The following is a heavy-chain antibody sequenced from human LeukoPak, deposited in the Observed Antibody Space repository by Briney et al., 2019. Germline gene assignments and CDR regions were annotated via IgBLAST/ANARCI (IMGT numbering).Heavy chain of an antibody. CDR3: ASSWVPGDSSGYFY. J-gene: IGHJ4*02. D-gene: IGHD3-22*01. CDR1: GYTFAGYY. V-gene: IGHV1-2*02. CDR2: INPNSGGT. Sequence: ASVKVSCKASGYTFAGYYMHWVRQAPGQGLEWMGWINPNSGGTNYAQKFQGRVTMTRDTSISTAYMELSRLRSDDTAVYYCASSWVPGDSSGYFYWGQGTLVTVSS.